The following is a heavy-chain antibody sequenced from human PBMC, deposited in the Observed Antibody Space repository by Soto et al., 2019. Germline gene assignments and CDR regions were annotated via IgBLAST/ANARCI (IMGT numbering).Heavy chain of an antibody. CDR1: GFTVSSNY. D-gene: IGHD3-3*01. CDR2: IYSGGST. Sequence: GGSLRLSCAASGFTVSSNYMSWVRQAPGKGLEWVSVIYSGGSTYYADSVKGRFTISRDNSKNTLYLQMNSLRAEDTAVYYCARNQGGSYDFWSGSLYYFDYWGQGTLVTVSS. CDR3: ARNQGGSYDFWSGSLYYFDY. J-gene: IGHJ4*02. V-gene: IGHV3-66*01.